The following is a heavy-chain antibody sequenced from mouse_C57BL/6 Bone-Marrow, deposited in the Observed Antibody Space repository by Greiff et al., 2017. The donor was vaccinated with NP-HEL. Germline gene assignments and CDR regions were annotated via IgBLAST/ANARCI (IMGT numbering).Heavy chain of an antibody. J-gene: IGHJ3*01. V-gene: IGHV5-9*01. CDR2: ISGGGGNT. Sequence: DVKLQESGGGLVKPGGSLKLSCAASGFTFSSYTMSWVRQTPEKRLEWVATISGGGGNTYYPDSVKGRFTISRDNAKNTLYLQMSSLRSEDTALYYCARHRDYSNSFAYWGQGTLVTVSA. CDR1: GFTFSSYT. D-gene: IGHD2-5*01. CDR3: ARHRDYSNSFAY.